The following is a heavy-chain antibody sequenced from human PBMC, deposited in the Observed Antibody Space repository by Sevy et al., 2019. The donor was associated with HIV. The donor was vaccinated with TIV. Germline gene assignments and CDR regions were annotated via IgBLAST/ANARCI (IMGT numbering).Heavy chain of an antibody. CDR3: ARFIADYDYIWASSTPHWFDP. Sequence: SETLSLTCTVSGGSISSSSYYWGWLRQPPGKGLEWIGSIYYSGSTYYNPSLSSRVTISVDTSKNHFSLKLSSVTAAETAEYYCARFIADYDYIWASSTPHWFDPWGKGPLVTVSS. V-gene: IGHV4-39*01. D-gene: IGHD3-16*01. CDR2: IYYSGST. J-gene: IGHJ5*02. CDR1: GGSISSSSYY.